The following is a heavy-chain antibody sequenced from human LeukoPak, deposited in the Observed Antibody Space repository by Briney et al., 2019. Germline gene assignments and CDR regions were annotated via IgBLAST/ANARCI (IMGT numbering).Heavy chain of an antibody. D-gene: IGHD1-26*01. CDR1: GFTFTTYG. Sequence: GGSLRLSCAASGFTFTTYGMHWVRQAPGKGLEWVAIIWYDGSNKYYADSVKGRFTVSRDNSKNTLYLQMNSLRAEDTAVYYCAKSEWEPYWGQGTLVTVSS. CDR3: AKSEWEPY. CDR2: IWYDGSNK. J-gene: IGHJ4*02. V-gene: IGHV3-33*06.